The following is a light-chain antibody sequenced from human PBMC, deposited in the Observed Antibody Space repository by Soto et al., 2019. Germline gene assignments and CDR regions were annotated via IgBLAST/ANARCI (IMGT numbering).Light chain of an antibody. CDR3: QPYNGWALT. V-gene: IGKV3-15*01. Sequence: ITQSPTNLDISPAECPTLSNRASQGIGDTLAWYQHKPGQTPRLLIYDTSTRATCVPTRFSGSRSGAEFTLAVNSLQSDDFAVYYCQPYNGWALTLGGGTKVDIK. CDR1: QGIGDT. J-gene: IGKJ4*01. CDR2: DTS.